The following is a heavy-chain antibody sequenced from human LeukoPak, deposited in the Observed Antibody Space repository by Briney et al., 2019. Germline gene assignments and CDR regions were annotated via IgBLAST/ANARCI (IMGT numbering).Heavy chain of an antibody. CDR3: ARGRGTTSSNFDY. CDR2: INPNNGGT. D-gene: IGHD2-2*01. Sequence: EASVKVSCKASGYTFTGYYMHRVRQAPGQGLEWMGWINPNNGGTNYAQKFQGRVTMTRDTSISTAYMELSRLTSDDTAVYYCARGRGTTSSNFDYWGQGTLVTVSS. J-gene: IGHJ4*02. CDR1: GYTFTGYY. V-gene: IGHV1-2*02.